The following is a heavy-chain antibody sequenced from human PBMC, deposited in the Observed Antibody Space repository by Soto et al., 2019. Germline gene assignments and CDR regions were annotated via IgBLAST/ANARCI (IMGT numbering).Heavy chain of an antibody. CDR2: ISAYNGNT. CDR1: GYTFTSYC. Sequence: APVKVSCKASGYTFTSYCISWGRQAPGQGLQWMGWISAYNGNTNYAQKLQGRVTMTTDTSTSTAYRELRSLRSDDTAVYYCARVDYGEAFDIWGQGTMVTVSS. D-gene: IGHD4-17*01. V-gene: IGHV1-18*01. CDR3: ARVDYGEAFDI. J-gene: IGHJ3*02.